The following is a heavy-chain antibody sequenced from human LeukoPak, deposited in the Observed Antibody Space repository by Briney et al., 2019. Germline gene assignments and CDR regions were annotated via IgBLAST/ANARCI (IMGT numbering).Heavy chain of an antibody. CDR3: AELGITMIGGV. CDR1: GFTFSSYN. CDR2: ISSSGSYI. V-gene: IGHV3-21*01. D-gene: IGHD3-10*02. J-gene: IGHJ6*04. Sequence: GGSLRLSCAASGFTFSSYNINWVRQAPGKGLEWVSSISSSGSYIYYADSVKGRFTISRDNAKNLLYLQMNSLRAEDTAVYYCAELGITMIGGVWGKGTTVTISS.